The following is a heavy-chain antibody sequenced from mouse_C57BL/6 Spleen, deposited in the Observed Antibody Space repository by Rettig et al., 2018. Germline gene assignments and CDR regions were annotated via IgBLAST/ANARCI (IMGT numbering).Heavy chain of an antibody. Sequence: YMHWVKQRPEQGLEWIGWIDPENGDTEYASKFQGKATITADTSSNTAYLQLSSLTSEDTAVYYCTGSAWFAYWGQGTLVTVSA. V-gene: IGHV14-4*01. CDR1: Y. CDR3: TGSAWFAY. J-gene: IGHJ3*01. CDR2: IDPENGDT.